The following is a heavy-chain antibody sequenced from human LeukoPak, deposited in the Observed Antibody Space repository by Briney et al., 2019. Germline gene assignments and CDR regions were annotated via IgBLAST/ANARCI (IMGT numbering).Heavy chain of an antibody. CDR2: IYYRGST. Sequence: SETLSLTCTVSGGSINNYYWSWIRQPPGKGLEWIGYIYYRGSTNYNPSLKSRVTFSVDTSKNQFSLKLNSVTTADTAVYYCARGGDYGDLRYFDYWGQGSLVTVSS. V-gene: IGHV4-59*01. CDR3: ARGGDYGDLRYFDY. D-gene: IGHD4-17*01. CDR1: GGSINNYY. J-gene: IGHJ4*02.